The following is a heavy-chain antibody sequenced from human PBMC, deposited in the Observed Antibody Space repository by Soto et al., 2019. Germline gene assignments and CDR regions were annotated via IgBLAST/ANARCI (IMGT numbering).Heavy chain of an antibody. J-gene: IGHJ3*01. V-gene: IGHV3-21*01. D-gene: IGHD3-10*01. CDR3: ARVRSDVGALDF. CDR2: ISSSSSYI. Sequence: PGGSLRLSCAASGFTFSSYSMNWFRQAPGKGLEWVSSISSSSSYIYYADSVKGRFTISRDNAKNSLYLQMNSLRAEDTAVYYCARVRSDVGALDFWGPGTMVTCSS. CDR1: GFTFSSYS.